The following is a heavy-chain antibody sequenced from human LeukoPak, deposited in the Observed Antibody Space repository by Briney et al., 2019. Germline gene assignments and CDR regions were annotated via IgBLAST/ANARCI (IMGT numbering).Heavy chain of an antibody. D-gene: IGHD6-13*01. CDR1: GFTFSNYG. CDR2: IWYDGSNK. CDR3: ARDLTQLALFNY. J-gene: IGHJ4*02. V-gene: IGHV3-33*01. Sequence: GRSLRLSCAASGFTFSNYGMHWVRQAPGKGLEWVAVIWYDGSNKYYADSVKGRFTLSRDNSKNTLFLQMNSLRPEDTAVYFCARDLTQLALFNYWGQGTLVTVSS.